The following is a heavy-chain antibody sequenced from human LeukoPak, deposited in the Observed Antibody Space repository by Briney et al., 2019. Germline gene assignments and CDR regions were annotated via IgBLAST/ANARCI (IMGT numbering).Heavy chain of an antibody. CDR3: ARDEPPGYSSSWYIRGDAFDI. Sequence: GASVKVSCKASGYTFTGYYMHWVRQAPGQGLEWMGWISAYNGNTNYAQKLQGRVTMTTDTSTSTAYMELRSLRSDDTAVYYCARDEPPGYSSSWYIRGDAFDIWGQGTMVTVSS. J-gene: IGHJ3*02. V-gene: IGHV1-18*04. CDR2: ISAYNGNT. CDR1: GYTFTGYY. D-gene: IGHD6-13*01.